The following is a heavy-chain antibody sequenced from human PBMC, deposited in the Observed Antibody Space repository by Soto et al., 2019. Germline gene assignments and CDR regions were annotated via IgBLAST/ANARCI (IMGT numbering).Heavy chain of an antibody. V-gene: IGHV3-30-3*01. D-gene: IGHD3-22*01. Sequence: QVQLVESGGGVVQPGRSLRLSCAASGFTFSSYAMHWVRQAPGKGLEWVAVISYDGSNKYYAASVKGRFTISRDNSKNTLYLQMNSLRAEDTAVYYCARDPYDSSGYLDYWGQGTLVTVSS. CDR1: GFTFSSYA. J-gene: IGHJ4*02. CDR2: ISYDGSNK. CDR3: ARDPYDSSGYLDY.